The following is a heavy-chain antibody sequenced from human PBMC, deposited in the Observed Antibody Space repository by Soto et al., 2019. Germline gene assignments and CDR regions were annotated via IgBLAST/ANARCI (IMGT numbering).Heavy chain of an antibody. CDR2: IYYSGST. Sequence: PSETLSLTCTVSGGSISSYYWSWIRQPPGKGLEWIGYIYYSGSTNYNPSLKSRVTISVDTSKNQFSLKLSSVTAADTAVYYCARTVGPAGDQFDIWGQGTMVTVSS. CDR3: ARTVGPAGDQFDI. CDR1: GGSISSYY. J-gene: IGHJ3*02. D-gene: IGHD2-2*01. V-gene: IGHV4-59*01.